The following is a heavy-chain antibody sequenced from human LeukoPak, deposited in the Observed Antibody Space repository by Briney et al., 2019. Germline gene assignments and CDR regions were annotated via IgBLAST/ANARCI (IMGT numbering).Heavy chain of an antibody. Sequence: GASVKVSCKASGGTFSSYAISWVRQAPGQGLEWMGGIIPIFGTANYAQKFQGRVTITTDESTSTAYMELSRLRSEDTAVYYCARDRLGCSSTSCYHYYMDVWGKETTVTVSS. CDR1: GGTFSSYA. J-gene: IGHJ6*03. CDR2: IIPIFGTA. V-gene: IGHV1-69*05. D-gene: IGHD2-2*01. CDR3: ARDRLGCSSTSCYHYYMDV.